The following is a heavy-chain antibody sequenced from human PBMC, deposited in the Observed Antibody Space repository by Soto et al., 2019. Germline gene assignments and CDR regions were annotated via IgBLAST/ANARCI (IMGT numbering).Heavy chain of an antibody. Sequence: VAVISYDGSNKYYADSVKGRFTISRDNSKNTLYLQMNSLRAEDTAVYYCAKDLSSGYSYYYGMDVWGQGTTVTVSS. CDR2: ISYDGSNK. J-gene: IGHJ6*02. CDR3: AKDLSSGYSYYYGMDV. D-gene: IGHD6-19*01. V-gene: IGHV3-30*18.